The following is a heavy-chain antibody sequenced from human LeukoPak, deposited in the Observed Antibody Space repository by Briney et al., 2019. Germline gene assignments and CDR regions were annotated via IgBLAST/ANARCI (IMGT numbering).Heavy chain of an antibody. CDR2: IYYSGST. V-gene: IGHV4-59*08. CDR3: ARHFTTVVTHYGMDV. J-gene: IGHJ6*02. CDR1: GNSISSGYY. Sequence: SSETLSLTCTVSGNSISSGYYWSWIRQPPGKGLEWIGYIYYSGSTNYNPSLKSRVTISVDTSKNQFSLKLSSVTAADTAVYYCARHFTTVVTHYGMDVWGQGTTVTVSS. D-gene: IGHD4-23*01.